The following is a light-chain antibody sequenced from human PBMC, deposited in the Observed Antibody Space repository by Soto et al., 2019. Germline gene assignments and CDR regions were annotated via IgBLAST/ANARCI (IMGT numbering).Light chain of an antibody. CDR1: SSDVGGYNS. CDR2: AVS. J-gene: IGLJ1*01. Sequence: QSALTQPPSASGSPGQSVTISCTGTSSDVGGYNSVSWYQQHPGKAPKLIIYAVSERPSGVPDRFSGSKSGNTASLTVSGLQAEDEADYYCNSFAGSNNLSVFXTGTKVTVL. V-gene: IGLV2-8*01. CDR3: NSFAGSNNLSV.